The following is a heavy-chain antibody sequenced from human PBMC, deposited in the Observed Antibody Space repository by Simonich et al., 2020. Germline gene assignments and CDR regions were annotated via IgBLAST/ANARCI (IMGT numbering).Heavy chain of an antibody. J-gene: IGHJ3*02. V-gene: IGHV1-2*02. Sequence: QVQLVQSGAEVKKPGASVKVSCKASVYTFTGYYMHWVRQAPGHGIEWMGWINPKRGGTNYAQKLQGRVTMTRDTSISTAYMELSRLRSDDTAVYYCARARLYSSSHAFDIWGQGTMVTVSS. D-gene: IGHD6-6*01. CDR3: ARARLYSSSHAFDI. CDR2: INPKRGGT. CDR1: VYTFTGYY.